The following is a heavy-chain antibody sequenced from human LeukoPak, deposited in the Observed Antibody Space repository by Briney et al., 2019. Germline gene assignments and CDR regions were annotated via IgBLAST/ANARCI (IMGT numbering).Heavy chain of an antibody. CDR2: ISPSGGSE. D-gene: IGHD6-13*01. J-gene: IGHJ4*02. Sequence: ASVKVSCKASGYTFTNYYMHWVRQAPGQGLEWMARISPSGGSEDHAQQFQGRVTMTWDTSTSTIYMDLSSLRSEDTAVYYCATSTWFQNWGQGTLVSVSS. V-gene: IGHV1-46*01. CDR1: GYTFTNYY. CDR3: ATSTWFQN.